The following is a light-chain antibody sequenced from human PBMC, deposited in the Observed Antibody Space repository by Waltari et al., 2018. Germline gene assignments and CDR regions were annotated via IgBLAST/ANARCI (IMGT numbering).Light chain of an antibody. V-gene: IGLV2-14*03. CDR1: SRDVGYYKY. CDR2: DVT. Sequence: QSALTQPASVSGSPGQSITIPCPATSRDVGYYKYVPWYQQHPGKVPKLLIYDVTNRPSGISYRFSGSKYGYTASLTISGLQAEDEADYYCSSYTTRSTRVFGTGTKVTVL. J-gene: IGLJ1*01. CDR3: SSYTTRSTRV.